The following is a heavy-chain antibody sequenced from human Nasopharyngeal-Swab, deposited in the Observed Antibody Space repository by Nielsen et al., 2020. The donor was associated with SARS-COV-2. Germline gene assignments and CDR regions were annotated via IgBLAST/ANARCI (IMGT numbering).Heavy chain of an antibody. CDR2: IHPRGST. CDR3: ARGLSGIVPAPILGLGPYYYYYYMDV. Sequence: AVIHPRGSTNYNPSLKSRVTLSVDTSMNQVSLEVGSVTAADTAVYYCARGLSGIVPAPILGLGPYYYYYYMDVWGKGTTVTVSS. D-gene: IGHD2-2*01. J-gene: IGHJ6*03. V-gene: IGHV4-34*01.